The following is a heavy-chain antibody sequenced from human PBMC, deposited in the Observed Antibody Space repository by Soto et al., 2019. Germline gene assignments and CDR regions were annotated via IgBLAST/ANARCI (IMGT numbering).Heavy chain of an antibody. D-gene: IGHD3-10*01. CDR3: ARDVYGSGEN. Sequence: SETLSLTCTVSGGSISSSSYYWGWIRQPPGKGLEWIGSIYYSGSTNYNPSLKSRVTISVDTSKNQFSLKLSSVTAADTAVYYCARDVYGSGENWGQGTLVTVSS. J-gene: IGHJ4*02. V-gene: IGHV4-39*07. CDR1: GGSISSSSYY. CDR2: IYYSGST.